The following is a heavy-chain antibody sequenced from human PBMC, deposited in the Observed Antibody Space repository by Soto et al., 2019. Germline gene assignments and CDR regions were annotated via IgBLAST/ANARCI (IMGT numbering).Heavy chain of an antibody. J-gene: IGHJ6*02. CDR2: IKSKTDGGTT. D-gene: IGHD3-3*01. CDR1: GFTFSNAW. CDR3: TSQYYDFWSGDYYYYYGMDV. Sequence: RRLSCAASGFTFSNAWMSWVRQAPGKGLEWVGRIKSKTDGGTTDYAAPVKGRFTISRDDSKNTLYLQMNSLKTEDTAVHYCTSQYYDFWSGDYYYYYGMDVWGQGTTVTVSS. V-gene: IGHV3-15*01.